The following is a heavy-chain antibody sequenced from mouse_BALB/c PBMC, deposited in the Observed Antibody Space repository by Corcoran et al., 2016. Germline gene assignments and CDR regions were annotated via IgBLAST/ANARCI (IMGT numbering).Heavy chain of an antibody. CDR3: ARIAGLDGYSAWFAY. Sequence: QVTLKESGPGILQPSQTLSLTCSFSGFSLSTSGMGVGWIRQPSGKGLEWLAHIWWDDDKRYNPALKSRLTISKDTSSNQVFLKIASVDTADTATYYCARIAGLDGYSAWFAYWGQGTLVTVSA. CDR1: GFSLSTSGMG. V-gene: IGHV8-8*01. J-gene: IGHJ3*01. CDR2: IWWDDDK. D-gene: IGHD2-3*01.